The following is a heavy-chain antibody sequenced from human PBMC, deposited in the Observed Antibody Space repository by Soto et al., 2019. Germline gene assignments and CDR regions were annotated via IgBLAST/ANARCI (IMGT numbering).Heavy chain of an antibody. CDR3: ARGPSSGWPYCFDY. CDR1: GFRLSNYV. Sequence: GGSLRLSCAASGFRLSNYVMNWVRQAPGKGLEWISSIGSSSGTMFHADSVKGRFTISTDSAKNSLYLQMNSLRADDTAIYYCARGPSSGWPYCFDYWGLGTLVTVSS. CDR2: IGSSSGTM. V-gene: IGHV3-48*01. J-gene: IGHJ4*02. D-gene: IGHD6-19*01.